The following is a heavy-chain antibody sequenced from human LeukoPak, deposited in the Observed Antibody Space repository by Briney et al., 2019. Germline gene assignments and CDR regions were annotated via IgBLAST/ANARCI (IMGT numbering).Heavy chain of an antibody. CDR2: IIPIFGTA. Sequence: SVKVSCKASGGTFSSYAISWVRQAPGQGLEWMGGIIPIFGTANYAQKFQGRVTITADESTSTAYMELSSLRSEDTAVYYCARDPGGLGWFDPWGQGTLVTVSS. V-gene: IGHV1-69*01. CDR1: GGTFSSYA. D-gene: IGHD3-16*01. J-gene: IGHJ5*02. CDR3: ARDPGGLGWFDP.